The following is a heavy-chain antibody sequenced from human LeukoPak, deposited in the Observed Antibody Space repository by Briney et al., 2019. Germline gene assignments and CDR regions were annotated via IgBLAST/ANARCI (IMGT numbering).Heavy chain of an antibody. D-gene: IGHD6-19*01. V-gene: IGHV1-3*01. CDR2: INAGNGLT. J-gene: IGHJ4*02. CDR3: ARAVSGWWFDY. Sequence: ASVKVSCKASGYIFTGYTIYWVRQAPGQRLEWMGWINAGNGLTECSLQFQGRVTITRDTSASTVYMELSNLRSEDTTVYYCARAVSGWWFDYWGQGTLVTVSS. CDR1: GYIFTGYT.